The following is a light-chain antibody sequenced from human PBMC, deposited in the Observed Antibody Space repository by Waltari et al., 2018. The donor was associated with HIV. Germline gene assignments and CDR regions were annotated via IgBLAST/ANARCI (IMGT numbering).Light chain of an antibody. CDR3: GTWDRSLGGGV. J-gene: IGLJ3*02. Sequence: QSVLTQPPSVSAAPGQTVTISCSGSSSNIGNDYVSWYQHVPGAAPKLVIYDKNTRPAGMPDRFSGFKAGASATLGITGLQTGDEADYYCGTWDRSLGGGVFGGGTKLTVL. V-gene: IGLV1-51*01. CDR1: SSNIGNDY. CDR2: DKN.